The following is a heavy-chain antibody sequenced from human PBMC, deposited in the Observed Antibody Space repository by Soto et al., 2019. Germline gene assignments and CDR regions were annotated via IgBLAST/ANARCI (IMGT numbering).Heavy chain of an antibody. Sequence: GGSLRLSCAASGFTFSSYGMHWVRQAPGKGLEWVAVIWYDGSNKYYADSVKGRFTISRDNSKNTLYLQMNSLRAEDTAVYYCAQEGSSGSFDYWGQGTLVTVSS. D-gene: IGHD6-13*01. J-gene: IGHJ4*02. CDR2: IWYDGSNK. V-gene: IGHV3-33*06. CDR3: AQEGSSGSFDY. CDR1: GFTFSSYG.